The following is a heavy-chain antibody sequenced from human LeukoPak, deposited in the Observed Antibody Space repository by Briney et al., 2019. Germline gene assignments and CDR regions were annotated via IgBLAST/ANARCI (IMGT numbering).Heavy chain of an antibody. D-gene: IGHD1-26*01. CDR3: AKPASGTYYVFDY. V-gene: IGHV3-33*06. Sequence: GGSLRLSCAASGFTFSSYAMSWVRQAPGKGLEWVAVIWYDGSNEYYADSVKGRFTISRDNSKNTLYLQMNSLRAEDTAVYYCAKPASGTYYVFDYWGQGTLVTVSS. CDR1: GFTFSSYA. J-gene: IGHJ4*02. CDR2: IWYDGSNE.